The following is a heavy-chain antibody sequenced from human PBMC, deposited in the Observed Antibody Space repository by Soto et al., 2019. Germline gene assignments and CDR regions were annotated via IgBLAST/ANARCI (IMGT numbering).Heavy chain of an antibody. Sequence: GASVKVSCKASGYSFTSYGIAWVRQAPGQGPEWMGWISPYNGTTNYAQNVKGRVVMTTEISTNTVYLELRSLRSDDTAVYYCGRCRTDSYAMDVWGQGTTVTVS. CDR2: ISPYNGTT. J-gene: IGHJ6*02. CDR3: GRCRTDSYAMDV. CDR1: GYSFTSYG. V-gene: IGHV1-18*01.